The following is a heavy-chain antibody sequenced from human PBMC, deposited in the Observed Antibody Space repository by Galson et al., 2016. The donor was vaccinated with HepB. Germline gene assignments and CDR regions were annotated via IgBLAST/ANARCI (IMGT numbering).Heavy chain of an antibody. CDR2: INQDGSVE. Sequence: SLRLSCEASEFSIRNHWMSWVRQAPGTGLEWVANINQDGSVEKYAASVRGRFTVFKDNAKNSVYLQLNSLSADDTAMFYCARIAADGSTFDYWGQGTLVTVSS. D-gene: IGHD6-13*01. J-gene: IGHJ4*02. CDR3: ARIAADGSTFDY. CDR1: EFSIRNHW. V-gene: IGHV3-7*03.